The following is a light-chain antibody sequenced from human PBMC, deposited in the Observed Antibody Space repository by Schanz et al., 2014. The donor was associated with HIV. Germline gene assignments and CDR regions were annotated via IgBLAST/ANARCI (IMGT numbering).Light chain of an antibody. V-gene: IGLV2-14*01. J-gene: IGLJ1*01. CDR3: CSYTTTSTYV. CDR2: DVNIR. Sequence: QSVLTQPASVSGTPGQSITISCTGSSSDVGGYNYVSWYQQHPGKAPKLLLYDVNIRVRPSGVSDHFSGSKSGNTASLTISGLQAEDEADYYCCSYTTTSTYVFGAGTKLTVL. CDR1: SSDVGGYNY.